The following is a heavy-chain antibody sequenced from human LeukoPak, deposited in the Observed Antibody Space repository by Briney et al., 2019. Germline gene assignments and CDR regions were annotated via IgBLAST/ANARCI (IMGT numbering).Heavy chain of an antibody. J-gene: IGHJ6*02. Sequence: SVKVSCKASGGTFSSYAISWVRQAPGQGLEWMGRIIPILGIANYAQKFQGRVTITADKSTSTAYMELSSLRSEDTAVYYCAREPDRIILVGATLYGMDVWGQGTTVTVSS. CDR1: GGTFSSYA. V-gene: IGHV1-69*04. CDR3: AREPDRIILVGATLYGMDV. CDR2: IIPILGIA. D-gene: IGHD1-26*01.